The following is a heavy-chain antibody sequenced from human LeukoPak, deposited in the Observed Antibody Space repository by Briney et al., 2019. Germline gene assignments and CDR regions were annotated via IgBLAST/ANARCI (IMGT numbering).Heavy chain of an antibody. Sequence: GGSLRLSCAASGFTFSSYEMNWVRQAPGKGLEWVSSISSSSSYIYYADSVKGRFTISRDNAKYSLYLQINRLRAEDTAVYYCARASEDSRGQYQGFDSWGQGTLVTVSS. D-gene: IGHD3-22*01. CDR3: ARASEDSRGQYQGFDS. J-gene: IGHJ4*02. CDR2: ISSSSSYI. V-gene: IGHV3-21*01. CDR1: GFTFSSYE.